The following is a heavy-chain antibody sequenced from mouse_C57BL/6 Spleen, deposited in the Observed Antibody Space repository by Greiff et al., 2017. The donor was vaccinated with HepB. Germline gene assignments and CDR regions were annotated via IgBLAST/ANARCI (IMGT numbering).Heavy chain of an antibody. CDR1: GFTFSSYA. D-gene: IGHD4-1*01. V-gene: IGHV5-4*01. CDR2: ISDGGSYT. CDR3: ARDWDDYYAMDY. J-gene: IGHJ4*01. Sequence: EVMLVESGGGLVKPGGSLKLSCAASGFTFSSYAMSWVRQTPEKRLEWVATISDGGSYTYYPDNVKGRFTISRDNAKNNMYLQMSHLKSEDTAMYYCARDWDDYYAMDYWGQGTSVTVSS.